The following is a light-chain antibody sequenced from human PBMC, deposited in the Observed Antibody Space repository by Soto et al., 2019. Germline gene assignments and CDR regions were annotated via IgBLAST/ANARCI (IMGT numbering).Light chain of an antibody. Sequence: DIQVTHSPPTLSGCVGDRVTITCRASQTISTWMAWYQQKPGKAPKLLVYDASTLQSGVASRFSGSGSGTEFTLIISGLQPDDSATYYCQQYTNTNNPWMFGQGTKVDIK. CDR2: DAS. CDR3: QQYTNTNNPWM. V-gene: IGKV1-5*01. J-gene: IGKJ1*01. CDR1: QTISTW.